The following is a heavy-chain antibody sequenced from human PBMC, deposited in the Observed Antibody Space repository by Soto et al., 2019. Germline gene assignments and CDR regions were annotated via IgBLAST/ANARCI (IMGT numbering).Heavy chain of an antibody. CDR3: ATGWDLYFHY. D-gene: IGHD1-26*01. V-gene: IGHV3-30*03. J-gene: IGHJ4*02. CDR1: GFTFSSYG. CDR2: ISYDGSNK. Sequence: QVQLVESGGGVVQPGRSLRLSCAASGFTFSSYGMHWVRQAPGKGLEWVAVISYDGSNKYYADSVKGRFTISRENSKNTLYLQMNSLRVEDTAVYYCATGWDLYFHYWGQGTLVTVSS.